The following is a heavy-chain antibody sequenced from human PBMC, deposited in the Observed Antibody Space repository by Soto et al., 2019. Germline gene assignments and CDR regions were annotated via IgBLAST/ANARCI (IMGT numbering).Heavy chain of an antibody. D-gene: IGHD5-12*01. CDR1: GFTFSSYS. CDR2: ISSSGKTI. J-gene: IGHJ4*02. V-gene: IGHV3-48*01. Sequence: GGSLELSSASSGFTFSSYSMNCFRQAPGDGLEWISYISSSGKTISYADSVKGRFTISRDNAKNSLYLQMNSLRAEDTAVYYCARDPEKYSGSDLGIDYWGQGTLVTVSS. CDR3: ARDPEKYSGSDLGIDY.